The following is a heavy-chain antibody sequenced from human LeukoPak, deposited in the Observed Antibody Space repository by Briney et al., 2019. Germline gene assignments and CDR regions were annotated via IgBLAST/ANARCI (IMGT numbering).Heavy chain of an antibody. CDR1: GYTSDFMKYG. J-gene: IGHJ4*02. CDR3: ARELWSGNYNV. Sequence: ASVKVSCKTSGYTSDFMKYGVAWVRQAPGQGLEWMGRINPDSGHANYAQKFQGRVTMTTHTSTTTAYMELRSLRSEDTAVYYCARELWSGNYNVWGQGTLVTVSS. V-gene: IGHV1-18*01. D-gene: IGHD3-3*01. CDR2: INPDSGHA.